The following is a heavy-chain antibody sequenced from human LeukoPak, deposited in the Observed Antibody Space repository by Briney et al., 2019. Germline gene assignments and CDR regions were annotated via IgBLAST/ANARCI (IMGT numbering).Heavy chain of an antibody. D-gene: IGHD4-17*01. CDR1: GGSISSYY. Sequence: SETLSLTCTVSGGSISSYYWSWIRQPAGKGLEWIGRIYTSGSTNYNPSLKSRVTISVDTSKNQFSLKLSSVTAADTAVYYCARGGGDYGDYLLRFDYWGQGTLVTVSP. CDR2: IYTSGST. CDR3: ARGGGDYGDYLLRFDY. V-gene: IGHV4-4*07. J-gene: IGHJ4*02.